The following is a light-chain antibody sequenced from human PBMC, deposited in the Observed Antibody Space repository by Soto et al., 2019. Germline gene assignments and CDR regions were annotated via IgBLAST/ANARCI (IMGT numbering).Light chain of an antibody. CDR2: DAS. V-gene: IGKV3-11*01. CDR1: QSVSSH. CDR3: QQRSNWPFMYT. J-gene: IGKJ2*01. Sequence: EIVLTQSPATLSLSPGERATLSCRASQSVSSHLAWYQQKPGQAPRLLIYDASNRATGIPARFSGSGSGTDFTLTISSLEPEDFAVYYCQQRSNWPFMYTFGQGTKLEIK.